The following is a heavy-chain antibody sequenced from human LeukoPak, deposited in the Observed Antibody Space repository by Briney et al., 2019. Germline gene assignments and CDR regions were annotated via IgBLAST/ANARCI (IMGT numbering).Heavy chain of an antibody. CDR2: IYPGDSDT. Sequence: GESLKISCKGSGYSFTSYWIGWVRQMPGKGLEWIGIIYPGDSDTRYSPSFQGQVTISADKSISTAYLQWSSLKASDTAMYYCARRGDSSGWYQSSSAFDIWGQGTMVTVSS. J-gene: IGHJ3*02. D-gene: IGHD6-19*01. V-gene: IGHV5-51*01. CDR3: ARRGDSSGWYQSSSAFDI. CDR1: GYSFTSYW.